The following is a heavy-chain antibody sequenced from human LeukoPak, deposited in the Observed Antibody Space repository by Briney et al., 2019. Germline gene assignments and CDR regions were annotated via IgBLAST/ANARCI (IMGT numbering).Heavy chain of an antibody. J-gene: IGHJ6*04. CDR2: IYSSGST. Sequence: PSETLSLTCSVSGGSISSYYWSWIRQPAGMGLEWIGQIYSSGSTNYNPSLKSRVTISVDKSKNQFSLKLNSVTAADTAVYYCATEGGYDILTRNHINVWGKGTTVTVSS. V-gene: IGHV4-4*07. D-gene: IGHD3-9*01. CDR3: ATEGGYDILTRNHINV. CDR1: GGSISSYY.